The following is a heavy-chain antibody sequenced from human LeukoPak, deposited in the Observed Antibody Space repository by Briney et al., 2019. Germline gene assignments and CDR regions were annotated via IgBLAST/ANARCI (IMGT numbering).Heavy chain of an antibody. CDR1: GFTFSSYA. CDR2: ISGSGGST. J-gene: IGHJ3*02. CDR3: AKVAPYYYDSSGENLDI. V-gene: IGHV3-23*01. D-gene: IGHD3-22*01. Sequence: GGSLRLSCAASGFTFSSYAMSWVRQAPGKGLEWVSAISGSGGSTYYADSVKGRFTISRDNSKNTLYLQMNSLRAEDTAVYYCAKVAPYYYDSSGENLDIWGQGTMVTVSS.